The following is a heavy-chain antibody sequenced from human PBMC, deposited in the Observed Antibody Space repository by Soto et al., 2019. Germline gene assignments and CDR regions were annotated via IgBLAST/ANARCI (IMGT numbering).Heavy chain of an antibody. CDR2: IYYSGST. V-gene: IGHV4-39*01. D-gene: IGHD3-10*01. J-gene: IGHJ3*02. CDR3: ARHAPWFGDLDAFDI. CDR1: GGSISSGGYY. Sequence: XXTLSLPFTVSGGSISSGGYYWSFIRQHPGKGLEWIGSIYYSGSTYSHPSLKSRVTISVDTSKNQFSLKLSSVTAEDTAVYYCARHAPWFGDLDAFDIWGQGTMVTVSS.